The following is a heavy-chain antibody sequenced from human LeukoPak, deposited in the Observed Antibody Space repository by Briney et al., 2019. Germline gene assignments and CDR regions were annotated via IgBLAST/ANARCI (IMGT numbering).Heavy chain of an antibody. CDR2: IQYDGSNE. D-gene: IGHD3-22*01. V-gene: IGHV3-30*02. CDR1: RFTFSSYG. Sequence: GGSLRLSCAASRFTFSSYGMHWVRQAPGKGLEWVAYIQYDGSNEQYADSVKGRFTISRDNAKNSLYLQMNSLRAEDTAVYYCARPLIGSYYYYMDVWGKGSTVTVSS. J-gene: IGHJ6*03. CDR3: ARPLIGSYYYYMDV.